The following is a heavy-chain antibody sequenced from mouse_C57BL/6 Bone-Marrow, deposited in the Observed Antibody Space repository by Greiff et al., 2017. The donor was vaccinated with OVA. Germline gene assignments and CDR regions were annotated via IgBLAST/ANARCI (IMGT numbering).Heavy chain of an antibody. Sequence: VQLQQSGPELVKPGASVKLSCKASGYTFTSYDINWVKQRPGQGLEWIGRIYPRDGSTKYNEKFKGQATLTVDTSSSTAYMELHSLTSEDPAVYFCASSVWVRRGYYFDYWGQGTTLTVSS. CDR2: IYPRDGST. CDR3: ASSVWVRRGYYFDY. D-gene: IGHD2-14*01. CDR1: GYTFTSYD. J-gene: IGHJ2*01. V-gene: IGHV1-85*01.